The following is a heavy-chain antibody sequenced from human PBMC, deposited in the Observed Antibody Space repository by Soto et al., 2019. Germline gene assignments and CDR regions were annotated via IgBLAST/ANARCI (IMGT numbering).Heavy chain of an antibody. Sequence: GGSLRLSCAASGFTFSDYAMHWVRQAPGKGLEWVTLISYDGSEKYYADSVKGRFTISRDNSKNTLYLQMNSLGAEATAVYYFARDWGRTAAGGYQYFQDGMDVWGQGTTVTVSS. CDR1: GFTFSDYA. V-gene: IGHV3-30*04. CDR3: ARDWGRTAAGGYQYFQDGMDV. D-gene: IGHD6-13*01. CDR2: ISYDGSEK. J-gene: IGHJ6*02.